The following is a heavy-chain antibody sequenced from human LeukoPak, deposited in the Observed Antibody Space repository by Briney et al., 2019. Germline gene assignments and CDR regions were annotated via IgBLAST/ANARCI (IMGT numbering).Heavy chain of an antibody. Sequence: SETLSLTCTVSGGSISSSSYYWGWIRQPPGKGLEWIGGIYYSGSTYYNPSLKSRVTISVDTSKNQSSLKLTSMTAADTAVYYCARQLVVVVPAEFDYWGQGTLVTVSS. CDR1: GGSISSSSYY. CDR2: IYYSGST. V-gene: IGHV4-39*01. D-gene: IGHD2-2*01. J-gene: IGHJ4*02. CDR3: ARQLVVVVPAEFDY.